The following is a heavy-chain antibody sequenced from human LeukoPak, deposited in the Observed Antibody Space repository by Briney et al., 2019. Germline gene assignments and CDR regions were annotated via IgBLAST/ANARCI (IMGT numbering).Heavy chain of an antibody. Sequence: GGSLRLSCAASGFTFDDYGMSWVRQAPGKGLEWVSGINWNVGSTGYADSVKCRFTISRDNAKNSLYLQMNSLRAEDTALYYCARSPYSSGWYWGVNWFDPWGQGTLVTVSS. CDR1: GFTFDDYG. V-gene: IGHV3-20*04. J-gene: IGHJ5*02. CDR3: ARSPYSSGWYWGVNWFDP. CDR2: INWNVGST. D-gene: IGHD6-19*01.